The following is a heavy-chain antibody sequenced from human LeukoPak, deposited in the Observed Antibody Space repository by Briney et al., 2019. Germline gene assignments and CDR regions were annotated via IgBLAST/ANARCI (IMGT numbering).Heavy chain of an antibody. CDR2: ISSSSSYI. V-gene: IGHV3-21*01. D-gene: IGHD6-6*01. J-gene: IGHJ4*02. CDR1: GFTFSTYS. Sequence: PGGSLRLSCAASGFTFSTYSMNWVRQAPGKGLEWVSSISSSSSYIYYADSMKGRFTISRDNARNSLYLQMNSLRGEDTAVYYCARGYSSSSWGYFDYWGQGTLVTVSS. CDR3: ARGYSSSSWGYFDY.